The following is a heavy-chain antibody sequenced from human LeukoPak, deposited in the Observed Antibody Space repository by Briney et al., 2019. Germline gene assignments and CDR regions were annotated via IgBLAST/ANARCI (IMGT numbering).Heavy chain of an antibody. Sequence: ASVKVSCKVSGYTLTELSMHWVRRAPGKGLEWMGGFDPEDGETIYSQKFQGRVTMTEDTSTDTAYMELSSLRSEDTAVYYCAARVRGAYLLYFDYWGQETLVTVSS. D-gene: IGHD3-10*01. J-gene: IGHJ4*02. CDR2: FDPEDGET. CDR3: AARVRGAYLLYFDY. V-gene: IGHV1-24*01. CDR1: GYTLTELS.